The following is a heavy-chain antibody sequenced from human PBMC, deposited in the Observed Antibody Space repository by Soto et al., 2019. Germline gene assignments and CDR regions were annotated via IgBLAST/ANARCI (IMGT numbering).Heavy chain of an antibody. V-gene: IGHV1-69*13. D-gene: IGHD3-22*01. CDR2: IIPIFGTA. CDR1: GGTFSSYA. Sequence: SVKVSCKASGGTFSSYAISWVRQAPGQGLEWMGGIIPIFGTANYAQKFQGRVTITADESTSTAYMELSSLRSEDTAVYYCARDTASLYYYDSSGYLGAPDAFDIWGQGTMVTVSS. CDR3: ARDTASLYYYDSSGYLGAPDAFDI. J-gene: IGHJ3*02.